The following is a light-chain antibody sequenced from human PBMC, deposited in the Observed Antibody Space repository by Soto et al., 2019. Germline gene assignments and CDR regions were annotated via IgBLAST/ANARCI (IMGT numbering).Light chain of an antibody. CDR3: QHYDSYSGT. CDR1: QSLSSW. V-gene: IGKV1-5*01. Sequence: DIQMTQSPSTLSASVGDRVTITCRASQSLSSWLAWYQQKPGKAPKLLIYDASTLERGVPSRFSGSGAGTEFTLTISSLQPDDFATYYCQHYDSYSGTFGQGTKVDIK. CDR2: DAS. J-gene: IGKJ1*01.